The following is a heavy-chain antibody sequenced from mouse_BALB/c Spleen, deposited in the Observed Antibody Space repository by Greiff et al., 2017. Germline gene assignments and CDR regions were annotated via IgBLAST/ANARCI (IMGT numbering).Heavy chain of an antibody. CDR3: TRTPLYGNPYYFDY. CDR2: IDPETGGT. Sequence: VQLQQSGAELVRPGASVTLSCKASGYTFTDYEMHWVKQTPVHGLEWIGAIDPETGGTAYNQKFKGKATLTADKSSSTAYMELRSLTSEDSAVYYCTRTPLYGNPYYFDYWGQGTTLTVSS. D-gene: IGHD2-1*01. V-gene: IGHV1-15*01. J-gene: IGHJ2*01. CDR1: GYTFTDYE.